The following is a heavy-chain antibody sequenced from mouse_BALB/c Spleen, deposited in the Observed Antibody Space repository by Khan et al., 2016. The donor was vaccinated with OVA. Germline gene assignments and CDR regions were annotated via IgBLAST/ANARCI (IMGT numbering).Heavy chain of an antibody. D-gene: IGHD4-1*01. CDR2: IYPGNTDT. CDR1: GYTFTSYW. CDR3: TRRNWDVAWFAY. J-gene: IGHJ3*01. V-gene: IGHV1-5*01. Sequence: EVQLQQSGTVLARPGASVKMSCKASGYTFTSYWMHWVKQRPGQGLEGIGDIYPGNTDTNYNQKFKGKAKLTAVTSTRTAYMEIYSLTNEDSAVYYCTRRNWDVAWFAYWGQGTLVTVSA.